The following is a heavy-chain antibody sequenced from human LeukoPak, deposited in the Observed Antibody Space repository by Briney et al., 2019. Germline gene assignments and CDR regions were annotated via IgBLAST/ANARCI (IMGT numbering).Heavy chain of an antibody. D-gene: IGHD6-6*01. CDR1: GYTFTTYG. J-gene: IGHJ5*02. Sequence: ASVKVSCKASGYTFTTYGINWVRQAPGQGLEWMGWISAYNGKTNYAPKFQGTVTMTTDTSTSTAYLELRSLRSDDTAIYYCARDLIAVRPGWFDPWGQGTLVTVSS. CDR3: ARDLIAVRPGWFDP. CDR2: ISAYNGKT. V-gene: IGHV1-18*01.